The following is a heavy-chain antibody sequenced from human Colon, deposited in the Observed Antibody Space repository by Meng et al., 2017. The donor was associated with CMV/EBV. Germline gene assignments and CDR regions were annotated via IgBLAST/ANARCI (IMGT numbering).Heavy chain of an antibody. V-gene: IGHV4/OR15-8*01. CDR2: MYHSGST. Sequence: ESLKISCAASGFIFSSYWMSWVRQAPGKGLEWIGNMYHSGSTHYNPSLKSRVTISVDTSKNQLSLKLSSVTAADTAVYYCARVQNYYDRSGYRWSMNWYFDLWGRGTLVTVSS. CDR1: GFIFSSYW. CDR3: ARVQNYYDRSGYRWSMNWYFDL. D-gene: IGHD3-22*01. J-gene: IGHJ2*01.